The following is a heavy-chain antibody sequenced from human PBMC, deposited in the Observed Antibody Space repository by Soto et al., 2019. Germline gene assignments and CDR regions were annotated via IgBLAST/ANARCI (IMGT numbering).Heavy chain of an antibody. Sequence: GGSLRLSCAAPGFTFSSYEMNWVRQAPGKGLEWVSYINSDGSTVYYADSVKGRFTISRDNAKNSLYLQMNSLRAEDTAVYYCARDARTYSGSIRHLDYWGQGTLVTVSS. J-gene: IGHJ4*02. CDR1: GFTFSSYE. CDR3: ARDARTYSGSIRHLDY. CDR2: INSDGSTV. V-gene: IGHV3-48*03. D-gene: IGHD1-26*01.